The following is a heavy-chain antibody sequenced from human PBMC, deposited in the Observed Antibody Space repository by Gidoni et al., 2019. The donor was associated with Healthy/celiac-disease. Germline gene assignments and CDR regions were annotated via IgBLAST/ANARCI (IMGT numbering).Heavy chain of an antibody. CDR1: GYSISSGSY. CDR2: IYHSGST. V-gene: IGHV4-38-2*01. J-gene: IGHJ6*03. D-gene: IGHD1-26*01. CDR3: ARERYYDYYMDV. Sequence: QVQLQESGPGLVKPSETLSLTCAVSGYSISSGSYWGWIRQPPGKGLEWIGSIYHSGSTYYNPSLKSRVTISVDTSKNHVSLKLSYVTAADTAVYYCARERYYDYYMDVWGKGTTVTVSS.